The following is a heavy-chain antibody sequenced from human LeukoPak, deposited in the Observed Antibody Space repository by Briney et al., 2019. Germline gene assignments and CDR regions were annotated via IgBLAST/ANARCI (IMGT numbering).Heavy chain of an antibody. V-gene: IGHV4-59*01. D-gene: IGHD4-17*01. CDR2: IYYSGST. Sequence: SETLSLTCTVSGGSISSYYWSWIRQPPGKGLEWIGYIYYSGSTNYNPSLKSRVTISGDTSKNQFSLKLSSVTAADTAVYYCARVHGLYYYGMDVWGQGTTVTVSS. CDR1: GGSISSYY. CDR3: ARVHGLYYYGMDV. J-gene: IGHJ6*02.